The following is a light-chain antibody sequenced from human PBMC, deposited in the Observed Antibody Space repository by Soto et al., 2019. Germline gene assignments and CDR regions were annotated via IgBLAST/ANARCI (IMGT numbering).Light chain of an antibody. CDR2: VAS. Sequence: EIALTQSPGTLSLSPRERATLSCRASQSVSSSYLAWYQQKPGQAPRLLIYVASSRATGIPDRFSGSGSGTDFTLTISRLEPEDFAVYYCQQYGTSPLYTFGQGNKLEIK. V-gene: IGKV3-20*01. J-gene: IGKJ2*01. CDR3: QQYGTSPLYT. CDR1: QSVSSSY.